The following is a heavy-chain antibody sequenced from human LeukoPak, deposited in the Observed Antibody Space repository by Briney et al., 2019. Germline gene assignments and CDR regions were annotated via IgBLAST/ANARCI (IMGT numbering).Heavy chain of an antibody. CDR1: GGSISSYY. Sequence: SETLSLTCTVSGGSISSYYWSWIRQPPGKGLEWIGYIYYSGSTNYNPSLKSRVTISVDMSKNQFSLKLSSVTAADTAVYYCARTGYSSGWHFDYWGQGTLVTVSS. V-gene: IGHV4-59*08. CDR2: IYYSGST. J-gene: IGHJ4*02. CDR3: ARTGYSSGWHFDY. D-gene: IGHD6-19*01.